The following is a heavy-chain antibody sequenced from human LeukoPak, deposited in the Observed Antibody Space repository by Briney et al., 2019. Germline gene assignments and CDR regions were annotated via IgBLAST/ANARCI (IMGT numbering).Heavy chain of an antibody. CDR2: IYSGGST. CDR1: GFTVSSNY. CDR3: AREGSIVVVPAAMAPFDY. Sequence: GGSLRLSCAASGFTVSSNYMSWVRQAPGKGLEWVSVIYSGGSTYYADSVKGRFTISRENAKNSLYLQMNSLRDEDTAVYYCAREGSIVVVPAAMAPFDYWGQGTLVTVSS. V-gene: IGHV3-66*01. D-gene: IGHD2-2*01. J-gene: IGHJ4*02.